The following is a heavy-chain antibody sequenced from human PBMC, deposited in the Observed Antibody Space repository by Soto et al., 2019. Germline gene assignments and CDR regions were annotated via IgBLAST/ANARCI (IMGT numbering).Heavy chain of an antibody. J-gene: IGHJ4*02. CDR3: ARESPTLEWLLSVTFDY. CDR2: IKQDGSEK. D-gene: IGHD3-3*01. Sequence: GGSLRLSCAASGFTFSSYWMSWVRQAPGKGLEWVANIKQDGSEKYYVDSVKGRFTISRDNAKNSLYLQMNSLRAEDTAVYYCARESPTLEWLLSVTFDYWGQGTLVTVSS. V-gene: IGHV3-7*03. CDR1: GFTFSSYW.